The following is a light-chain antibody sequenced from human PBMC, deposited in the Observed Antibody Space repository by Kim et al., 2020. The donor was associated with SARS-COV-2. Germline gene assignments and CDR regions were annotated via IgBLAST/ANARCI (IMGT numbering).Light chain of an antibody. J-gene: IGKJ4*01. CDR3: QQRSNWPLT. Sequence: LSPGESATLSCRASQSVSSYLAWYQQKPGQAPRLLIYDASNRATGIPARLSGSGSGTDFTLTISSLEPEDCAVFYCQQRSNWPLTFGGGTKVDIK. V-gene: IGKV3-11*01. CDR2: DAS. CDR1: QSVSSY.